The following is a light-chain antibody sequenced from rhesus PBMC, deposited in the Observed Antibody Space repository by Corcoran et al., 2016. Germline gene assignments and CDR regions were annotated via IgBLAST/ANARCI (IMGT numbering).Light chain of an antibody. CDR1: QGISSW. V-gene: IGKV1-21*01. CDR3: QQYNSAPYS. Sequence: DIQMTQSPSSLSASVGDRVTITCRASQGISSWLAWYQQKPGKAPQLLIYKASRLQSGVPSRFSGSGSGTYFTLTINSLQPEDFATYYGQQYNSAPYSFGQGTKVEIK. CDR2: KAS. J-gene: IGKJ2*01.